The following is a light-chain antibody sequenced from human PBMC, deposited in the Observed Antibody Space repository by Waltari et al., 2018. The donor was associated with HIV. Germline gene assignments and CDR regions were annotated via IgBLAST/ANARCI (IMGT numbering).Light chain of an antibody. Sequence: EIVMTQSLATLSLSPGERATLSCRARQSVSSNLAWYQQKPGQAPRLLIYGASIRATGISPRFSGSGSGTAFTLTISSLQSEDCAVYYCQQYKNWPLTFGGGTKVEIK. CDR3: QQYKNWPLT. V-gene: IGKV3-15*01. CDR2: GAS. J-gene: IGKJ4*01. CDR1: QSVSSN.